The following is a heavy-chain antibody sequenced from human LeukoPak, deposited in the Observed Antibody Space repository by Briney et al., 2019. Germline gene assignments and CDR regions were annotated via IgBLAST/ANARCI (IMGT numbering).Heavy chain of an antibody. CDR3: AKGNGRWLQLHFDY. J-gene: IGHJ4*02. Sequence: PGGSLRLSCAASGFLFSNYNMNWVRQAPGKGLEWGSAISGSGGSTYYADSVKGRFTISRDNSKNTLYLQMNSLRAEDTAVYYCAKGNGRWLQLHFDYWGQGTLVTVSS. V-gene: IGHV3-23*01. CDR2: ISGSGGST. D-gene: IGHD5-24*01. CDR1: GFLFSNYN.